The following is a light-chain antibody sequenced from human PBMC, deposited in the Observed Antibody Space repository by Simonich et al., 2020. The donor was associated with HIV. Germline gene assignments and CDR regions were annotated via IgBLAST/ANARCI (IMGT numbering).Light chain of an antibody. V-gene: IGKV3-11*01. J-gene: IGKJ5*01. CDR1: QSVSSY. CDR2: DAS. CDR3: QQRRNWPPIT. Sequence: ETVLTQSPATLSLSPGERAPLSCRASQSVSSYLAGYQQKPGQAPRLLIYDASNRATGIPARFSGSGSVTDFTLTISSLEPEDFAVYYCQQRRNWPPITFGQGTRLEIK.